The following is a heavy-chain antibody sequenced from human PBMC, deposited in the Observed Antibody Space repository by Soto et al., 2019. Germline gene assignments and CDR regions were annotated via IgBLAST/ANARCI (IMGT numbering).Heavy chain of an antibody. J-gene: IGHJ4*02. D-gene: IGHD2-15*01. CDR3: ASGPPGPPVVVAATRSY. CDR2: IIPIFGTA. Sequence: QVQLVQSGAEVKKPGSSVKVSCKASGGTFSSYAISWVRQAPGQGLEWMGGIIPIFGTANYAQKFQGRVTITADESTSTAYMEQSSLRSEDTAVYYCASGPPGPPVVVAATRSYWGQGTLVTVSS. V-gene: IGHV1-69*12. CDR1: GGTFSSYA.